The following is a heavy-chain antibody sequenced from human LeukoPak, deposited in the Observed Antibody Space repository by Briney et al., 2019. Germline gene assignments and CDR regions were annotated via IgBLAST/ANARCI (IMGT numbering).Heavy chain of an antibody. Sequence: ASVKVSCKASGYTFTGYYMHWVRQAPGQGLEWMGWINPNSGATNYAQKFQGRVTMTRDTSISTAYMKLSRLRSDDTAFYYCARSAPTLTYDILTGYLGYWGQGTLVTVSS. CDR3: ARSAPTLTYDILTGYLGY. CDR2: INPNSGAT. J-gene: IGHJ4*02. V-gene: IGHV1-2*02. D-gene: IGHD3-9*01. CDR1: GYTFTGYY.